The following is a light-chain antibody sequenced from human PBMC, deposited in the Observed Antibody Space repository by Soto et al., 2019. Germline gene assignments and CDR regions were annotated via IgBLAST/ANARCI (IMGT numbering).Light chain of an antibody. CDR2: EVR. CDR3: SADTARSTLV. J-gene: IGLJ3*02. Sequence: QSALTQPASVSGSAGQSITISCSGTIRDVVAYNLVSWYQQHPGTAPKLIISEVRNRPSGITSRFSGSRSGNTASLTISGSQPEDEGDYYCSADTARSTLVFGGGTKVTVL. V-gene: IGLV2-14*01. CDR1: IRDVVAYNL.